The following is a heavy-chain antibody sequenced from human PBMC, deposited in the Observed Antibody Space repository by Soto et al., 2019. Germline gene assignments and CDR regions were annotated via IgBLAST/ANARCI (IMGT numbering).Heavy chain of an antibody. V-gene: IGHV3-23*01. CDR3: AKGAGSATVVTPFSYYYYGMDV. Sequence: PGGSLRLSCAASGFTFSSYAMSWVRQAPGKGLEWVSAISGSGGSTYYADSVKGRFTISRDNSKNTLYLQMNSLRAEDTAVYYCAKGAGSATVVTPFSYYYYGMDVWGQGTTVTVSS. CDR2: ISGSGGST. J-gene: IGHJ6*02. D-gene: IGHD2-21*02. CDR1: GFTFSSYA.